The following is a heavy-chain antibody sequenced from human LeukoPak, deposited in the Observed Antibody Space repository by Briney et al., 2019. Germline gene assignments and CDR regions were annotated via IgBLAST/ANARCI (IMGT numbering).Heavy chain of an antibody. CDR3: ASHLAVSGTRGFDY. CDR1: GGSISNYY. D-gene: IGHD1-1*01. J-gene: IGHJ4*02. CDR2: MYSSGTT. Sequence: PSETLSLTCTVSGGSISNYYCSWIRQPPGKGLEWIGYMYSSGTTNYNPSLKSRVTISVDTAKNQFSLNLYSVTAADTAVYYCASHLAVSGTRGFDYWGQGILVTVSS. V-gene: IGHV4-59*12.